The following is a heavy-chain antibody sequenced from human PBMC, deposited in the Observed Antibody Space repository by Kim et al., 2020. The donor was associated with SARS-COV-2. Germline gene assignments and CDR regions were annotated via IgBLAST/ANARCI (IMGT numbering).Heavy chain of an antibody. CDR1: GFTFSLYG. Sequence: GGSLRLSCAISGFTFSLYGMHWVRQAPGKGLEYVARISSNGEATYYADSVKGRFTVSRDNSKNSLFLQMGSLRHEDMAVYYCSREILSRGAGSYNDYWGQGIPVTVSS. CDR3: SREILSRGAGSYNDY. CDR2: ISSNGEAT. D-gene: IGHD3-10*01. J-gene: IGHJ4*02. V-gene: IGHV3-64*02.